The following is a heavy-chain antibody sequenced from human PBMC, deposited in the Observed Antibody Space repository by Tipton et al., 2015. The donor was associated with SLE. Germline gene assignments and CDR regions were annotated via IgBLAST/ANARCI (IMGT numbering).Heavy chain of an antibody. V-gene: IGHV3-30*02. Sequence: QVQLVQSGGGAVQPGRSLRLSCVASGFIFSHYGMHWVRQAPGKGLEWVAFIRNDGNVKNYADSVRGRFTLSRDNFRKTLVLQMNSLRPEDTAVYYCATLSGRDMWGQGTMVTVPS. CDR2: IRNDGNVK. CDR3: ATLSGRDM. D-gene: IGHD6-19*01. CDR1: GFIFSHYG. J-gene: IGHJ3*01.